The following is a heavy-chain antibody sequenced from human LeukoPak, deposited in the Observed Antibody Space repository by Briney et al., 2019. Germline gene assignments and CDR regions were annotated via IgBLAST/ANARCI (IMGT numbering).Heavy chain of an antibody. V-gene: IGHV3-53*01. Sequence: GGSLRLSCAASGFTFSSYWMSWVRQAPGKGLEWVSVIYSGGSTYYADSVKGRFTISRDNSKNTLYLQMNSLRAEGTAVYYCARGGRAAFDYWGQGTLVTVSS. CDR2: IYSGGST. CDR3: ARGGRAAFDY. CDR1: GFTFSSYW. J-gene: IGHJ4*02.